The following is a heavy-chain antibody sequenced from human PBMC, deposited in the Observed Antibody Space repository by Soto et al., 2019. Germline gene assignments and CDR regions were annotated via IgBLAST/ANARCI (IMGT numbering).Heavy chain of an antibody. V-gene: IGHV3-23*01. CDR1: GFTFSSYA. Sequence: PGGSLRLSCAASGFTFSSYAMSWVRQAPGKGLEWVSAISGSGGSTYYADSVKGRFTISRDNSKNTLYLQMNSLRAEDTAVYYCAKDIEVSGNINLQYYFDYWGQGTLVTVSS. J-gene: IGHJ4*02. CDR3: AKDIEVSGNINLQYYFDY. CDR2: ISGSGGST. D-gene: IGHD4-4*01.